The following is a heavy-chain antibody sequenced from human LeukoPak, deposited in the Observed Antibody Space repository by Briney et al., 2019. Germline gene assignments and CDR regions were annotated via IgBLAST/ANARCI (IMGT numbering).Heavy chain of an antibody. CDR2: INPNSGGT. J-gene: IGHJ3*02. V-gene: IGHV1-2*02. CDR3: AREIGGGDEQWLETVYAFDI. Sequence: GASVKVSCKASGYTFTGYYMHWVRQAPGQGLEWMGWINPNSGGTNYAQKFQGRVTMTRDTSISTAYMELSRLRSDDTAVYYCAREIGGGDEQWLETVYAFDIWGQGTMVTVSS. D-gene: IGHD6-19*01. CDR1: GYTFTGYY.